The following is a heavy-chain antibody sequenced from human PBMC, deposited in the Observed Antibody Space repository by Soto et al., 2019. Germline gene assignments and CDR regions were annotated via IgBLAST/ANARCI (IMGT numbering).Heavy chain of an antibody. Sequence: GGFLRLSCAASGFTFSSYCMHWVRQAPGKGLAWVTAIRYDGSNKYYADSVKGRFTISRDNAKNTLYLQMNSLRAEGPAVYYCASGFDYSSSSQSPPDYWGQGTLVTVSS. V-gene: IGHV3-33*01. CDR1: GFTFSSYC. CDR3: ASGFDYSSSSQSPPDY. J-gene: IGHJ4*02. D-gene: IGHD6-6*01. CDR2: IRYDGSNK.